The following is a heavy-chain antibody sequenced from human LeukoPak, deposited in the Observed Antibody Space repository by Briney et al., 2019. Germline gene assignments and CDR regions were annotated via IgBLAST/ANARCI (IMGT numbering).Heavy chain of an antibody. CDR2: IYYSGST. CDR1: GDSISSGDYY. CDR3: ARALRFLEFDP. J-gene: IGHJ5*02. V-gene: IGHV4-30-4*08. Sequence: TLSLTCTVSGDSISSGDYYWSWIRQPPGKGLEWIGYIYYSGSTYYNPSLKSRVTISVDTSKNQFSLKLSSVTAADTAVYYCARALRFLEFDPWGQGTLVTVSS. D-gene: IGHD3-3*01.